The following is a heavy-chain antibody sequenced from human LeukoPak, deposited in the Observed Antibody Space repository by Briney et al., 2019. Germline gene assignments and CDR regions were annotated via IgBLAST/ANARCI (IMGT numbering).Heavy chain of an antibody. CDR1: GGSFSGYY. D-gene: IGHD2-2*01. Sequence: PSETLSLTCAVYGGSFSGYYWSWIRQPPGKGLEWIGEINHSGSTNYNPSLKSRVTISVDTSKNQFSLKLSSVTAADTAVYYCVRVIGYCSSTSCSYNWFDPWGQGTLITVSS. CDR3: VRVIGYCSSTSCSYNWFDP. J-gene: IGHJ5*02. CDR2: INHSGST. V-gene: IGHV4-34*01.